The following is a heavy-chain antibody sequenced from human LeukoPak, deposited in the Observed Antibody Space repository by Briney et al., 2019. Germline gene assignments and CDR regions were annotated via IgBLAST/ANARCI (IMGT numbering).Heavy chain of an antibody. CDR2: IYHSGST. V-gene: IGHV4-39*07. J-gene: IGHJ4*02. CDR1: GGSISSSSYY. CDR3: ARAGGRGWLQFFD. Sequence: SETLSLTCTVSGGSISSSSYYWGWIRQPPGKGLEWIGSIYHSGSTYYNPSLKSRVTISVDTSKNQFSLKLSSVTAADTAVYYCARAGGRGWLQFFDWGQGTLVTVSS. D-gene: IGHD5-24*01.